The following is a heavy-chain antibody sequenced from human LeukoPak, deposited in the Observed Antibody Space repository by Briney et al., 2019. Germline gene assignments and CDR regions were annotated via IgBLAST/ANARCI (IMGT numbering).Heavy chain of an antibody. Sequence: PGGSLRLSCAASGFTFSNNDMHWVRQAPGKGLEWVAFIRYDGSNKYYGDSVKGRFTISRDNSKNTLYLQMNSLRAEDTAVYYCALVGPITGTTFLDYWGQGTLVTVSS. J-gene: IGHJ4*02. D-gene: IGHD1-7*01. CDR2: IRYDGSNK. CDR1: GFTFSNND. CDR3: ALVGPITGTTFLDY. V-gene: IGHV3-30*02.